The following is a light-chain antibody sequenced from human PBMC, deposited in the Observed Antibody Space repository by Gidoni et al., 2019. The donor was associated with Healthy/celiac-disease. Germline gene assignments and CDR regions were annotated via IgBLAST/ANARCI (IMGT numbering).Light chain of an antibody. CDR1: QGISSY. J-gene: IGKJ1*01. CDR2: AAS. V-gene: IGKV1-9*01. CDR3: QQLNSYPWT. Sequence: DIQLNQSPSFLSASVGDRVTITCRASQGISSYVAWYQQKPGKAPKLLIFAASTLQSGVPSRFSGSGSGTEFTLTIGSLQPEDFATYYCQQLNSYPWTFGQGTKVEIK.